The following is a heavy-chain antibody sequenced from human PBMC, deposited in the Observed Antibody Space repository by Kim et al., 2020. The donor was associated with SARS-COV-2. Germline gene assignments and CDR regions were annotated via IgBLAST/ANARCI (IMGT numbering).Heavy chain of an antibody. CDR1: GFTFSSYA. CDR3: AKPGGMVAAHRYFDY. V-gene: IGHV3-23*01. D-gene: IGHD2-15*01. CDR2: ISGSGGST. Sequence: GGSLRLSCAASGFTFSSYAMSCVRQAPGKGLEWVSAISGSGGSTYYADSVKGRFTISRDNSKNTLYLQMNSLRAEDTAVYYCAKPGGMVAAHRYFDYWGQGTLVTVSS. J-gene: IGHJ4*02.